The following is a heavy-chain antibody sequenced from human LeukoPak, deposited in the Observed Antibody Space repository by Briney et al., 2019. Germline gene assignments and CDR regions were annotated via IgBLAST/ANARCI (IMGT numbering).Heavy chain of an antibody. D-gene: IGHD1-14*01. J-gene: IGHJ4*02. CDR2: IRYDGNNK. CDR3: VKDNPLDY. CDR1: GFTFSNYG. Sequence: GGSLRLSCGASGFTFSNYGMLWVRQAPGKGLDWVAFIRYDGNNKLYADSVKGRFTISRDNSKSTLYLHINSLRAENTAVYYCVKDNPLDYWGQGTLVTVSS. V-gene: IGHV3-30*02.